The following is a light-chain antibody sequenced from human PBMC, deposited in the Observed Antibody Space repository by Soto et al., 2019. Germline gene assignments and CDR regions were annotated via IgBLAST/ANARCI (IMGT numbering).Light chain of an antibody. CDR3: QQYKSYPWT. CDR1: ESVKSW. J-gene: IGKJ1*01. V-gene: IGKV1-5*01. CDR2: DAS. Sequence: DIHLTHSPSTLSASVGDRVTITCRASESVKSWLAWYQQKPGKAPKLLIYDASSLESGVPSRFSGSGSGTEFSHTISSLQPDDFASYYCQQYKSYPWTFGQGTKVDIK.